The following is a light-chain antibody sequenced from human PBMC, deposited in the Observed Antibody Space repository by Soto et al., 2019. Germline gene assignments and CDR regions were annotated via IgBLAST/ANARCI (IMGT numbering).Light chain of an antibody. J-gene: IGKJ1*01. CDR3: QQYNSYSPWT. V-gene: IGKV1-5*02. CDR1: ESISSW. Sequence: DIQMTQIPSTLPASVGDTVTIICRASESISSWSAWYQQKPGKAPKLLIYDVSKLRRGVPSRFSGGGSGTEFILTISSLQPEDFATYFCQQYNSYSPWTFGQGTKVDIK. CDR2: DVS.